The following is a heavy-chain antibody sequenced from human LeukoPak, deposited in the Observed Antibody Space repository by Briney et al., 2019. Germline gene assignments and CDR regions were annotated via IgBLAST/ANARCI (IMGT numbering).Heavy chain of an antibody. V-gene: IGHV4-61*08. CDR3: ARRGGSGSYYNHFDY. D-gene: IGHD3-10*01. Sequence: SETLSLTCSVSGGSVSGTGYYWSWIRQPPGKGLEWIGYIYYSGSTNYNPSLKSRVTISVDTSKNQFSLKLTSVTAADTAVYYCARRGGSGSYYNHFDYWGQGTLVTVSS. CDR1: GGSVSGTGYY. CDR2: IYYSGST. J-gene: IGHJ4*02.